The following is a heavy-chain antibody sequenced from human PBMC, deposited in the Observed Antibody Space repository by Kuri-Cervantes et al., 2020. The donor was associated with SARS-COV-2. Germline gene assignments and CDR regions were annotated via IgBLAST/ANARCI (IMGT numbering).Heavy chain of an antibody. V-gene: IGHV3-9*03. CDR3: AKDMGEWDAFDI. CDR2: ISWNSGSI. CDR1: GFTFDDYA. Sequence: LSLTCAASGFTFDDYAMHWVRQAPGKGLEWVSGISWNSGSIGYADSVKGRFTISRDNAKNSLYLQMNSLRAEDMALYYCAKDMGEWDAFDIWGQGTMVTVSS. J-gene: IGHJ3*02. D-gene: IGHD1-26*01.